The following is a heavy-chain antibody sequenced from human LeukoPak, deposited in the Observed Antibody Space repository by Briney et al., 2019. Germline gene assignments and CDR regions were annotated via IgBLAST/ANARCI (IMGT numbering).Heavy chain of an antibody. V-gene: IGHV1-2*02. J-gene: IGHJ4*02. CDR3: ARAQVGGYYDIIDY. Sequence: ASVKVSCKASGYTFTGYYMHWVRQAPGQGLEWMGWINPKSGGTNYAQKFQGRVTMTRDMSISTAYMELSSLRSDDTAVYYCARAQVGGYYDIIDYWGQGTLVTVSS. D-gene: IGHD3-9*01. CDR1: GYTFTGYY. CDR2: INPKSGGT.